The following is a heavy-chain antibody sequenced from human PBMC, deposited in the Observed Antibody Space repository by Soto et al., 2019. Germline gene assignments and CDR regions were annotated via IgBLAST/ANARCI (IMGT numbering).Heavy chain of an antibody. CDR3: AKVVGSF. Sequence: XGSLRLSCAASRFTFSSFAMHWVRQAPGKGLEWVAVISYDGSDKYYADSVEGRFTISRDNSKNTLYLQMNSLRTEDTAVYYCAKVVGSFWGQGTLVTVSS. CDR1: RFTFSSFA. CDR2: ISYDGSDK. V-gene: IGHV3-30*18. J-gene: IGHJ4*02. D-gene: IGHD3-10*01.